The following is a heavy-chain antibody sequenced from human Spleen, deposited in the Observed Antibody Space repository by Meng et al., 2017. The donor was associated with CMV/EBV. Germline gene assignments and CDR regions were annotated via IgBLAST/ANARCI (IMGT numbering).Heavy chain of an antibody. Sequence: CAVYGGSFSGYYWSWIRQPPGKGLEWIGEINHSGSTNYNPSLKSRVTISVDTSKNQFSLKLSSVTAADTAVYYCARGLRWGSAAMDYWGQGTLVTVS. J-gene: IGHJ4*02. CDR3: ARGLRWGSAAMDY. V-gene: IGHV4-34*01. CDR2: INHSGST. CDR1: GGSFSGYY. D-gene: IGHD2-2*01.